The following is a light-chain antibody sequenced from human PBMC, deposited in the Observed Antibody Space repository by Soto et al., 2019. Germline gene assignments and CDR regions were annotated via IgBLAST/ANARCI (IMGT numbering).Light chain of an antibody. CDR3: QQYRSYPT. J-gene: IGKJ4*01. V-gene: IGKV1-5*03. Sequence: DIQMTQSPSTLSASVGDRVTITCRASQSISSWLAWYQQTPGKAPKLLIYKASSLESGVPSRFSGRGYGTKFALTISSLQPDDFANYYCQQYRSYPTFGGGTKVEIK. CDR2: KAS. CDR1: QSISSW.